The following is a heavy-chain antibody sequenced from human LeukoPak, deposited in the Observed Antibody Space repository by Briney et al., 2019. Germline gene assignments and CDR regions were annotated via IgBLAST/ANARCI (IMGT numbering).Heavy chain of an antibody. V-gene: IGHV4-4*02. D-gene: IGHD3-22*01. CDR3: ARDREEYYYDSSGYYLGAFDI. Sequence: PSETLSLTCGVSGGSITSENWWSWVRQPPGKGLEWIGEIFHSGSTNYNPSLKSRVTISVDTSKNQFSLKLSSVTAADTAVYYCARDREEYYYDSSGYYLGAFDIWGQGTMVTVSS. CDR1: GGSITSENW. CDR2: IFHSGST. J-gene: IGHJ3*02.